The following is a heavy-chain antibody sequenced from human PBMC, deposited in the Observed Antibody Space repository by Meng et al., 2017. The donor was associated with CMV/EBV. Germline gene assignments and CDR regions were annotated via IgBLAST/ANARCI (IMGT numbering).Heavy chain of an antibody. D-gene: IGHD2-21*01. J-gene: IGHJ4*02. CDR1: GGTFSSYA. CDR3: AADYCGGDCYAGTKFDY. CDR2: IIPILGIA. V-gene: IGHV1-69*10. Sequence: SVKVSCKASGGTFSSYAISWVRQAPGQGLEWMGGIIPILGIANYAQKFQGRVTITADKSTSTAYMELSSLRSEDTAAYYCAADYCGGDCYAGTKFDYWGQGTLVTVSS.